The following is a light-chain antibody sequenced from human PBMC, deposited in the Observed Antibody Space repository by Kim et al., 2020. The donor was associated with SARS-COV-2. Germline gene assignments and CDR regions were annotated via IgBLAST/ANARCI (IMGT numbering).Light chain of an antibody. CDR3: QVWDCSRDHRV. J-gene: IGLJ3*02. CDR1: DIGSKS. CDR2: YDS. V-gene: IGLV3-21*04. Sequence: SYELTQPPSVSVAPGKTARITCGGNDIGSKSVHWYQQKPGQAPVLVIYYDSQRPSGIPERFSGSNFASTATLTISRVEAGDEADYYCQVWDCSRDHRVFG.